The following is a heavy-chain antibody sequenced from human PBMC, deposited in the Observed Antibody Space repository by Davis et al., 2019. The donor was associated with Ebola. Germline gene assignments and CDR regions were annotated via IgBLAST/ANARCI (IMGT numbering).Heavy chain of an antibody. J-gene: IGHJ4*02. CDR3: ASIWTPFDWLLY. CDR2: INPSGGST. D-gene: IGHD3-9*01. CDR1: GYTFTSYY. V-gene: IGHV1-46*01. Sequence: AASVKVSCKASGYTFTSYYMHWVRQAPGQGLEWMGIINPSGGSTSYAQKFQGRVTITRDTSASTAYMELSSLRSEDTAVYYCASIWTPFDWLLYWGQGTLATVSS.